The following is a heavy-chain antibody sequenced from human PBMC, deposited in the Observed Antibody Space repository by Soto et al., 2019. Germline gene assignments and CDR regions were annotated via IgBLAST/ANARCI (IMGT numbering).Heavy chain of an antibody. V-gene: IGHV1-58*01. Sequence: SVKVSCKASGFTFSSSAVQWVRQARGQRLEWIGWIVVGSGNTNYAQKFQERVTITRDMSTSTTYMELSSLRSEDTAVYYCARDRYSYYDFWSGSLPYYYYGMDVWGQGTTVTVSS. CDR3: ARDRYSYYDFWSGSLPYYYYGMDV. D-gene: IGHD3-3*01. CDR2: IVVGSGNT. CDR1: GFTFSSSA. J-gene: IGHJ6*02.